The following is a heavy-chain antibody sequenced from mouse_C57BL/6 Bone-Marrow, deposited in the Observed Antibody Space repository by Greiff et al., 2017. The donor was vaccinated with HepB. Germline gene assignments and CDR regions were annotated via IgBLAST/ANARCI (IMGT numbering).Heavy chain of an antibody. D-gene: IGHD1-1*01. V-gene: IGHV5-12*01. CDR1: GFTFSDYY. J-gene: IGHJ1*03. CDR2: ISNGGGST. Sequence: EVMLVESGGGLVQPGGSLKLSCAASGFTFSDYYMYWVRQTPEKRLEWVAYISNGGGSTYYPDTVKGRFTISRDNAKNTLYLQLSRLKSEDTAMYYCASLYCGSSYWYFDVWCTGTTVTVSS. CDR3: ASLYCGSSYWYFDV.